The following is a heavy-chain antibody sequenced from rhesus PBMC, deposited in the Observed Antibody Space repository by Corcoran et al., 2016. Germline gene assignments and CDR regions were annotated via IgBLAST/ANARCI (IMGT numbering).Heavy chain of an antibody. CDR3: ASGSGRYTYFDY. J-gene: IGHJ4*01. Sequence: QLQLQESGPGLVKPSETLSVTCAVSGGSISSSYWSWIRQAPGKGLEWIGYIYGSGSSTNYNPSLKSRVTLSVDTSKNQLALKLSSVTAADTAVYYCASGSGRYTYFDYWGQGVLVTVSS. D-gene: IGHD3-16*01. CDR1: GGSISSSY. V-gene: IGHV4-169*02. CDR2: IYGSGSST.